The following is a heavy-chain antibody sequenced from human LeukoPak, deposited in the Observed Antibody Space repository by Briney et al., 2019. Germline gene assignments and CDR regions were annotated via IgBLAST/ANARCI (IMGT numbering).Heavy chain of an antibody. D-gene: IGHD2-2*02. V-gene: IGHV1-8*01. CDR2: MNPSSGNT. CDR1: GYTFTSYD. J-gene: IGHJ4*02. Sequence: ASVKVSCKASGYTFTSYDINWVRQATGQGLEWMGWMNPSSGNTGYAQKFQGRVTMTRNTSISTAYMELSSLRSEDTAVYYCARPSRRYCSSTSCYTRFDYWGQGTLVTVSS. CDR3: ARPSRRYCSSTSCYTRFDY.